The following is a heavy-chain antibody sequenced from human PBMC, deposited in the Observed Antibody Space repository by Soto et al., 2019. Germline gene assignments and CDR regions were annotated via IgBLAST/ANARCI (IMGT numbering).Heavy chain of an antibody. CDR2: ISGSGGDT. V-gene: IGHV3-23*01. J-gene: IGHJ4*02. CDR3: AKGDSTDDQCDY. D-gene: IGHD1-1*01. CDR1: GFTFSNYA. Sequence: EVQLLESGGHLVQPGGSLRLSCAASGFTFSNYAMSWVRQAPGKGLEWVSTISGSGGDTYYEDSVKGRFTISRDNSKNTLYLQMSSLRADDTAVYYCAKGDSTDDQCDYWGQGTLVTVSS.